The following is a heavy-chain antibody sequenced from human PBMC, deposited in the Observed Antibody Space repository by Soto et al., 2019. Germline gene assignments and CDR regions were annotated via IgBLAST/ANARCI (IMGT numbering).Heavy chain of an antibody. J-gene: IGHJ6*02. D-gene: IGHD6-6*01. CDR3: ERTTYSSSVGMDV. Sequence: GGSLRLSCAASGFTFSSYWMHWVRQAPGKGLVWVSRINSDGSSTSYADSVKGRFTISRDNAKNTLYLQMNSLRAEDTAVYYCERTTYSSSVGMDVWGQGTTVTVSS. CDR1: GFTFSSYW. V-gene: IGHV3-74*01. CDR2: INSDGSST.